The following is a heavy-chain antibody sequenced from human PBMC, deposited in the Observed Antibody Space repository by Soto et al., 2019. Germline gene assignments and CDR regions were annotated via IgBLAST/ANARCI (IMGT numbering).Heavy chain of an antibody. D-gene: IGHD6-19*01. J-gene: IGHJ6*02. Sequence: GGSLRLSCAASGFTFSSYGMHWVRQAPGKGLEWVAVIWYDGSNKYYADSVKGRFTISRDNSKNTLYLQMNSLRAEDTAVYYCAATIIAVGGSGYYGLDGWGQGTTVTVSS. V-gene: IGHV3-33*01. CDR3: AATIIAVGGSGYYGLDG. CDR1: GFTFSSYG. CDR2: IWYDGSNK.